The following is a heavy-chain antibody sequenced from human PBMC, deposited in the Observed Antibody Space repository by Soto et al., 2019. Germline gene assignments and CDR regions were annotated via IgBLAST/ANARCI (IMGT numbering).Heavy chain of an antibody. CDR1: GYTLTPFC. CDR3: ARGRNLDYYGMDV. D-gene: IGHD1-1*01. V-gene: IGHV1-18*01. CDR2: ISANNGNT. J-gene: IGHJ6*02. Sequence: GAAVKVSCKASGYTLTPFCIIWVRQAPGQGLEGVGWISANNGNTNYRQKFQGRVSLTTETSASTAYMELRSLRSDDTAVYCCARGRNLDYYGMDVWGQGTTVTVSS.